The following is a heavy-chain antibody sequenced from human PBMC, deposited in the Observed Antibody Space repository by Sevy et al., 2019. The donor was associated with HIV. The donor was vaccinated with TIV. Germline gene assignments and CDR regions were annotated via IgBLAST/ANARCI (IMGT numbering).Heavy chain of an antibody. J-gene: IGHJ4*02. Sequence: GGSLRLSCTASGFTFGSYWMHWVRQAPGKGPVWVSGVNSDGSSTNYADSVKGRFTVCRDSAKNTLYLQMNSLRAEDTAVYFCVAANTWLDYWGQGTLVTVSS. CDR1: GFTFGSYW. CDR2: VNSDGSST. V-gene: IGHV3-74*01. D-gene: IGHD5-12*01. CDR3: VAANTWLDY.